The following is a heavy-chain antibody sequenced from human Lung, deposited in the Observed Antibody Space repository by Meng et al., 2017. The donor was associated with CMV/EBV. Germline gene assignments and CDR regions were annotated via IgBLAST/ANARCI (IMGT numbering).Heavy chain of an antibody. V-gene: IGHV1-2*02. CDR2: INPNSGGT. D-gene: IGHD3-3*01. CDR1: GYTFTGYY. J-gene: IGHJ6*02. CDR3: ARPGRDFWSGYRAHLLMDG. Sequence: ASXXVSXKASGYTFTGYYMHWVRQAPGQGLEWMGWINPNSGGTNYAQKFQGRVTMTRDTSISTAYMELSRLRSDDTAVYYCARPGRDFWSGYRAHLLMDGXGQGXTVASSS.